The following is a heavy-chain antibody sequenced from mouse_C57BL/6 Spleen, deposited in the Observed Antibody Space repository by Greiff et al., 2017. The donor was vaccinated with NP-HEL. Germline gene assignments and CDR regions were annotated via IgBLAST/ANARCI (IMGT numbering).Heavy chain of an antibody. D-gene: IGHD1-3*01. J-gene: IGHJ2*01. Sequence: QVQLKEPGPGLVAPPRSLSITCPVSGFSLTSYGVHWVRQPPGRGLAWLGVIWVGGRTNYNSARMSRRSISKDNSKSQVFLKMNSLQTDDTAMYYCARLEDIWGQGTTLTVSS. CDR1: GFSLTSYG. CDR2: IWVGGRT. V-gene: IGHV2-9*02. CDR3: ARLEDI.